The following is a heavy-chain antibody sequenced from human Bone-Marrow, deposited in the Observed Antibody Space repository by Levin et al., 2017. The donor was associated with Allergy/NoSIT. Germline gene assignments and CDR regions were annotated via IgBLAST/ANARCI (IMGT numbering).Heavy chain of an antibody. V-gene: IGHV3-49*03. CDR2: SRSAAFGGTT. D-gene: IGHD3-22*01. CDR3: SLFYSDTSGYWFDY. CDR1: GFTFRDYG. Sequence: GGSLRLSCTASGFTFRDYGVSWFRQAPGKGLEWVSFSRSAAFGGTTDYAASVKGRFTISRDDSKSVAFLQMNSLENEDTAVYYCSLFYSDTSGYWFDYWGQGTHVSVSS. J-gene: IGHJ4*02.